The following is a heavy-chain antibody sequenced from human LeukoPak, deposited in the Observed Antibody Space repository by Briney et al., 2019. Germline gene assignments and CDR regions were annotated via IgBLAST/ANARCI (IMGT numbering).Heavy chain of an antibody. CDR3: ARDVSWDFTIFFDP. Sequence: AGGSLRLSCAASGFTFSSYWMSWVRQAPGKGLEWVANIKQDGSEKYYVDSVKGRFTISRDNAKNSLYLQMNSLRAEDTAVYYCARDVSWDFTIFFDPWGQGTLVTVSS. CDR1: GFTFSSYW. J-gene: IGHJ5*02. V-gene: IGHV3-7*01. D-gene: IGHD3-3*01. CDR2: IKQDGSEK.